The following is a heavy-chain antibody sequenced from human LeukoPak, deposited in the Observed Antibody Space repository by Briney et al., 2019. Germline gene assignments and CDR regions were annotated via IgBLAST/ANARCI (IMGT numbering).Heavy chain of an antibody. CDR2: IYYSGST. CDR3: ARVLLQQGTFNWFDP. V-gene: IGHV4-59*01. Sequence: SETLSLTCTVSGGSISSYYWSWIRRPPGKGLEWIGYIYYSGSTNYNPSLKSRVTISVDTSKNQFSLKLSSVTAADTAVYYCARVLLQQGTFNWFDPWGQGTLVTVSS. J-gene: IGHJ5*02. CDR1: GGSISSYY. D-gene: IGHD6-13*01.